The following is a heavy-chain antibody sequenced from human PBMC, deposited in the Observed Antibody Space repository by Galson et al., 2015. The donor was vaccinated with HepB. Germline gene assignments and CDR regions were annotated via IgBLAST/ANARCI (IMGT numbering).Heavy chain of an antibody. CDR1: GFTLSNYG. CDR2: VWYDGNNK. Sequence: SLRLSCAASGFTLSNYGMHWVRQAPDKGLEWVAGVWYDGNNKFYGDSVKGRFTISRDNSKNTLYLQMNSLRAEDTAVYYCAREKETRFLEWSSSAFELWGQGTLVTVSS. CDR3: AREKETRFLEWSSSAFEL. J-gene: IGHJ4*02. D-gene: IGHD3-3*01. V-gene: IGHV3-33*01.